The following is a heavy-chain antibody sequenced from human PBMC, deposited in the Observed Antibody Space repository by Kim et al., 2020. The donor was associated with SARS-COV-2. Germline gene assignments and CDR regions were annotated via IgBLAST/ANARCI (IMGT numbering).Heavy chain of an antibody. Sequence: SETLSLTCTVSGGSISSGGYYWSWIRQHPGKGLEWIGYIYYSGSTYYNPSLKSRVTISVDTSKNQFSLKLSSVTAADTAVYYCARDGSGRGYSSSWYGAFDIWGQGTMVTVSS. CDR3: ARDGSGRGYSSSWYGAFDI. V-gene: IGHV4-31*03. CDR2: IYYSGST. D-gene: IGHD6-13*01. CDR1: GGSISSGGYY. J-gene: IGHJ3*02.